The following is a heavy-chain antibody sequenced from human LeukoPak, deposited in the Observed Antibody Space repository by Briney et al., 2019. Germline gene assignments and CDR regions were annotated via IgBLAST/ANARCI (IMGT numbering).Heavy chain of an antibody. CDR2: INHSGTT. CDR1: GGSFSGYN. CDR3: AQNGYYFDY. V-gene: IGHV4-34*01. J-gene: IGHJ4*02. D-gene: IGHD3-22*01. Sequence: SETLSLTCAVYGGSFSGYNWSWIRQPPGKGLEWIGEINHSGTTNYNPSLKSRVTISVDTSKNQFSLKLSSVTAADTAVYYCAQNGYYFDYWGQGTLATVSS.